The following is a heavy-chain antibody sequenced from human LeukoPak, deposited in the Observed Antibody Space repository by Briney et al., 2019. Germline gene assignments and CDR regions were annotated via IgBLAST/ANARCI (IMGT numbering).Heavy chain of an antibody. Sequence: SETLSLTCTVSGGSISSYYWSWIRQPPGKVLEWIGYIYYSGSTNYNPSLKSRVTISVDTSKNQFSLKLSSVTAADTAVYYCAREHKDYYDSSGYYNWFDPWGQGTLVTVSS. D-gene: IGHD3-22*01. CDR1: GGSISSYY. CDR2: IYYSGST. CDR3: AREHKDYYDSSGYYNWFDP. J-gene: IGHJ5*02. V-gene: IGHV4-59*01.